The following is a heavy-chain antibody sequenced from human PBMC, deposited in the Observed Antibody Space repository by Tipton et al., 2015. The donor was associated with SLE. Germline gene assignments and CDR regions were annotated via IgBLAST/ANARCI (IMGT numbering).Heavy chain of an antibody. CDR3: AKGSDFWSGSPDY. V-gene: IGHV3-23*01. D-gene: IGHD3-3*01. Sequence: SLRLSCAASGFTFSSYAMSWVRQAPGKGLEWVSAISGSGGSTYYADSVKGRFTISRDNSKNTLYLQMNNLRADDTAVYYCAKGSDFWSGSPDYWGQGTLVTVSS. CDR2: ISGSGGST. J-gene: IGHJ4*02. CDR1: GFTFSSYA.